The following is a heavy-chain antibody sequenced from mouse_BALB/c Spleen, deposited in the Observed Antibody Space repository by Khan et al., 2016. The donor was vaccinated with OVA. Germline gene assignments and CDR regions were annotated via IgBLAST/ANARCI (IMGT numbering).Heavy chain of an antibody. D-gene: IGHD2-1*01. CDR1: GYTFTSYY. CDR2: INPSDGDT. Sequence: QVQLKQSGAELVKPGASVKLSCKASGYTFTSYYMYWVKQRPGQGLEWIGEINPSDGDTNFNEKFKSKATLTVDKSSSTAYMQLSSLTSEDSAVYYCTRSGDGTCAYGGQGTLVTVSA. CDR3: TRSGDGTCAY. V-gene: IGHV1S81*02. J-gene: IGHJ3*01.